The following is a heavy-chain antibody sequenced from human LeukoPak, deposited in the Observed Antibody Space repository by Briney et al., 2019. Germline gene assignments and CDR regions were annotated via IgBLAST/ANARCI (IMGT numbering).Heavy chain of an antibody. J-gene: IGHJ4*02. CDR2: INPSGGST. D-gene: IGHD3-22*01. V-gene: IGHV1-46*01. Sequence: ASVKVSCKASGGTFSSYAISWVRQAPGQGLEWMGIINPSGGSTSYAQKFQGRVTMTRDTSTSTVYMELSGLRSEGTAVYYCAREATRGSYYDSSGYFDYWGQGTLVTVSS. CDR3: AREATRGSYYDSSGYFDY. CDR1: GGTFSSYA.